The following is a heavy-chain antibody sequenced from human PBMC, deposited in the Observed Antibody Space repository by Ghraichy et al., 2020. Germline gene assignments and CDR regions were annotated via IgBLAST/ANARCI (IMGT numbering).Heavy chain of an antibody. V-gene: IGHV3-74*01. D-gene: IGHD3-16*01. J-gene: IGHJ4*02. Sequence: GSLNISCVASGFTFSSFWMHWVRLIPGKGLMWVSTIDTYGRSTTFADSVQGRFFVSRDDARSTLYLQMERLTAEDTGLYYCARDESYSGLGKLGLGLWGPGTQVTVST. CDR1: GFTFSSFW. CDR3: ARDESYSGLGKLGLGL. CDR2: IDTYGRST.